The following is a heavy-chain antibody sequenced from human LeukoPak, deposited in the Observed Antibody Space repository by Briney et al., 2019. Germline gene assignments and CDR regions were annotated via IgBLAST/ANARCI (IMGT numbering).Heavy chain of an antibody. CDR3: ARNNPTTGADMDV. D-gene: IGHD4-11*01. Sequence: SETLFLTCSVSGDSISSYYWSWIRQPPGKGLEWIGYIYYSGSTNYNPSLKSRVTISVDTSKNQFSLKLSSVTAADTAVYYCARNNPTTGADMDVWGKGTTVTVSS. J-gene: IGHJ6*03. V-gene: IGHV4-59*01. CDR1: GDSISSYY. CDR2: IYYSGST.